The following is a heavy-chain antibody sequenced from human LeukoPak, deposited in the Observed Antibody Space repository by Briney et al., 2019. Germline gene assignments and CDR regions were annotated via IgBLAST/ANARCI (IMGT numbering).Heavy chain of an antibody. D-gene: IGHD1-26*01. V-gene: IGHV3-64*01. CDR3: ARDPGSGSYHYYFDC. Sequence: PGGSLRLSCAASGFTFSSYAMHWVRQAPGKGLEYDSAISSNGGSTYYANSVKGRFTISRDNSKNTLYLQMGSLRAEDMAVYYCARDPGSGSYHYYFDCWGQGTLVTVSS. CDR2: ISSNGGST. CDR1: GFTFSSYA. J-gene: IGHJ4*02.